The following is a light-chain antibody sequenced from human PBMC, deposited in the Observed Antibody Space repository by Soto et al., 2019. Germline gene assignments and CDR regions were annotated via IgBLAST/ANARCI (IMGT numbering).Light chain of an antibody. V-gene: IGKV1-39*01. J-gene: IGKJ4*01. CDR1: QSITNF. Sequence: DIQMTQSPSSLPASVGDRVTITCRASQSITNFLNWYQQKPGKAPKVLIYAASSLQSGVPARFSGSGSGTDFTLTISSLQPVDFATYYCQQSYGVPLTFGGGTKVEIK. CDR3: QQSYGVPLT. CDR2: AAS.